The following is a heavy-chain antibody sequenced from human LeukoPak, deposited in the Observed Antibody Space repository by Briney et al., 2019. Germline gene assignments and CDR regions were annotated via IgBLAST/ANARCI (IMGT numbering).Heavy chain of an antibody. V-gene: IGHV3-11*01. CDR1: GFPFSEYY. J-gene: IGHJ4*02. Sequence: GGSLTLSCAASGFPFSEYYMSWLRQPPAKGREGVSYVSSSGSNIFYADSVKGRFTISSDNVKDSLHPQIYSLRGHGTAGYFFARGYEAITHVYYYDSSGYSIDYWGQGTLVTVSS. CDR3: ARGYEAITHVYYYDSSGYSIDY. D-gene: IGHD3-22*01. CDR2: VSSSGSNI.